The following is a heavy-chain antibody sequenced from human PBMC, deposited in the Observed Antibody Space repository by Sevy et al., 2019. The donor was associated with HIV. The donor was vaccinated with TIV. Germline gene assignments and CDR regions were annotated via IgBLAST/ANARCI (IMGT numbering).Heavy chain of an antibody. CDR1: GYSFTNYW. V-gene: IGHV5-51*01. D-gene: IGHD3-22*01. CDR3: ARRGYYDSGGYYTYGMDV. Sequence: GESLKISCKGSGYSFTNYWIGWVRQMPGKGLEWMGMIYPGDSDTRYSPSFQGQVTISANKSISTAYLQWSSLKASDTAMYYCARRGYYDSGGYYTYGMDVWGQGTTVTVSS. J-gene: IGHJ6*02. CDR2: IYPGDSDT.